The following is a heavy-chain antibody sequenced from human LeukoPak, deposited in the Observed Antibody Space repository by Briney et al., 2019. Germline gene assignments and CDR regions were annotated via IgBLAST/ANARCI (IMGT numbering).Heavy chain of an antibody. CDR3: AKDSGAYSAYIDY. D-gene: IGHD3-22*01. CDR1: GFTVSSNY. V-gene: IGHV3-53*01. J-gene: IGHJ4*02. CDR2: IYSGGST. Sequence: GGSLRLSCAASGFTVSSNYMSWVRQAPGKGLEWVSVIYSGGSTYYADSVKGRLTISRHNSKNTLYLQMNSLRAEDTAVYYCAKDSGAYSAYIDYWGQGTLVTVSS.